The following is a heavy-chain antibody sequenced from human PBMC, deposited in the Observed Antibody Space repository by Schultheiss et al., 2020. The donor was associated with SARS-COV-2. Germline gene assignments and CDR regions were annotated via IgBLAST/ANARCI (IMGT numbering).Heavy chain of an antibody. CDR1: GFTFSSSW. CDR3: AKWGYSSGYYTYYYGLDV. J-gene: IGHJ6*02. CDR2: INSDGSSP. Sequence: GGSLRLSCAASGFTFSSSWMHWVRQAPGKGLVWVSRINSDGSSPTYADSVKGRFTISRDNSQNTLYLQMDSLRADDTAVYFCAKWGYSSGYYTYYYGLDVWGQGTTVTVSS. D-gene: IGHD3-22*01. V-gene: IGHV3-74*01.